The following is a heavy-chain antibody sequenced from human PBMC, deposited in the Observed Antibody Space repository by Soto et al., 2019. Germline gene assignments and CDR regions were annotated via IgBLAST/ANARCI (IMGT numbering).Heavy chain of an antibody. CDR1: GGSIISYY. CDR3: ARTYGRNFDY. J-gene: IGHJ4*02. D-gene: IGHD3-10*01. Sequence: PSETLPLTSTVSGGSIISYYWSWIRQPPGKGLEWIGYIYYSGSTNYNPSLKSRVTISVDTSKNQFSLKLSSVTAADTALYYCARTYGRNFDYWGQGTLVTVSS. V-gene: IGHV4-59*01. CDR2: IYYSGST.